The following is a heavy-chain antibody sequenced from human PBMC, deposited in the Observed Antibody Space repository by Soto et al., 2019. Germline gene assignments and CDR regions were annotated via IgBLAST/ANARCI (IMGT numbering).Heavy chain of an antibody. CDR3: AREGYCGSGTCLNWFDP. D-gene: IGHD2-15*01. J-gene: IGHJ5*02. Sequence: SETLSLTCTVPGGSISGYYWSWIRQPPGKGLEWIGYIYYSGSTNYNPSLQSRVTMSVDTSKNQFSLNLSSVTAADTAVYYCAREGYCGSGTCLNWFDPWGQGTLVTVSS. V-gene: IGHV4-59*01. CDR2: IYYSGST. CDR1: GGSISGYY.